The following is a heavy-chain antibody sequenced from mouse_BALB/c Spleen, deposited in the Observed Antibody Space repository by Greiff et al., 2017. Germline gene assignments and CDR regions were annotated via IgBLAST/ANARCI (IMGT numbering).Heavy chain of an antibody. CDR2: ISNGGGST. Sequence: EVQGVESGGGLVQPGGSLKLSCAASGFTFSSYTMSWVRQTPEKRLEWVAYISNGGGSTYYPDTVKGRFTISRDNAKNTLYLQMSSLKSEDTAMYYCARHEGYDYEGYAMDYWGQGTSVTVSS. V-gene: IGHV5-12-2*01. D-gene: IGHD2-4*01. J-gene: IGHJ4*01. CDR3: ARHEGYDYEGYAMDY. CDR1: GFTFSSYT.